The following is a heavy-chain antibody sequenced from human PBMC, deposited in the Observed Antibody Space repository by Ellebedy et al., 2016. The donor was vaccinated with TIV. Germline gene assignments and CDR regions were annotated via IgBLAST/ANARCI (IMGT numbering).Heavy chain of an antibody. V-gene: IGHV5-51*01. CDR2: IYPGDSDI. J-gene: IGHJ3*02. CDR3: ARSGPRGDYMYDI. Sequence: GGSLRLXXKGSGYSFINYWIGWVRQMPGKGLEWMGIIYPGDSDITYSPSFQGQVTISADKSISTAYLQWSSLKASDTAMYYCARSGPRGDYMYDIWGQGTMVTVSS. CDR1: GYSFINYW. D-gene: IGHD4/OR15-4a*01.